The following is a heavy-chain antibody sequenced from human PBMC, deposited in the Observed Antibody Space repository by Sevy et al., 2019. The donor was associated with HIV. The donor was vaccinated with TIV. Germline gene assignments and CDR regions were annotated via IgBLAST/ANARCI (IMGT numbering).Heavy chain of an antibody. V-gene: IGHV3-7*01. CDR3: ARGVYYYDSSAYFAFDI. J-gene: IGHJ3*02. D-gene: IGHD3-22*01. CDR1: GFTFSSYW. Sequence: GGSLRLSCAASGFTFSSYWMNWVRQAPGKGLEWVANIKQDGSEKYYVDSVKGRFTISGDNAKNSLYLQMNSLGAEDTAVYYCARGVYYYDSSAYFAFDIWGRGTMVTVSS. CDR2: IKQDGSEK.